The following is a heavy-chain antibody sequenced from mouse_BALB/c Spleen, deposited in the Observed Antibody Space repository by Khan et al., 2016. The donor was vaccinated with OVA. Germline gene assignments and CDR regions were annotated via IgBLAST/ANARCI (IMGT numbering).Heavy chain of an antibody. D-gene: IGHD1-3*01. J-gene: IGHJ1*01. Sequence: QIQLVQSGPELKKPGETVKISCKASGYTFTNYGMNWVKQAPGKGLKWMGWINTYTGYPTYADDFKGRFVFSLETSASTAYLQISNLKNEDMTTYVCSGSSSYGYSDVWGEGTTVTVSS. V-gene: IGHV9-1*02. CDR3: SGSSSYGYSDV. CDR2: INTYTGYP. CDR1: GYTFTNYG.